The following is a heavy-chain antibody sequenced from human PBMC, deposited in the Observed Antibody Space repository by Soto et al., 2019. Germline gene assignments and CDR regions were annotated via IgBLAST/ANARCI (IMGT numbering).Heavy chain of an antibody. CDR1: GYTFTSYD. D-gene: IGHD4-17*01. J-gene: IGHJ6*03. CDR2: MNPNSGNT. CDR3: ASSFYGDSSGYYYYYMDV. V-gene: IGHV1-8*01. Sequence: ASVKVSCKASGYTFTSYDINWVRQATGQGLEWMGWMNPNSGNTGYAQKFQGRVTMTRNTSISTAYMELSSLRSEDTAVYYCASSFYGDSSGYYYYYMDVWGKGTKVTVSS.